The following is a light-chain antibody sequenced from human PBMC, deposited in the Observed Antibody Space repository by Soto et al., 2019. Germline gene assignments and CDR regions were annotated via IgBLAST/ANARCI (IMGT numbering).Light chain of an antibody. J-gene: IGKJ4*01. CDR1: QSLTSSF. CDR2: GAS. CDR3: QQYGRLPLS. V-gene: IGKV3-20*01. Sequence: EILLTQSQGTRSLSPADGATLSCRASQSLTSSFLASYQQKPGQTPRLLIYGASIRATDIPDRFSGSGSGTDFTLTISRLEPEDFAVYFCQQYGRLPLSFGGGTKVDNK.